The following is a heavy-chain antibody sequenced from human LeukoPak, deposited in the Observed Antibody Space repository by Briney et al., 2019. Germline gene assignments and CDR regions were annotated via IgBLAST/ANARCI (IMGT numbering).Heavy chain of an antibody. Sequence: GASVKVSCKVYGYTLTELSMHWVRQAPGKGLEWMGGFDPEDGETIYAQKFQGRVTMTEDTSTDTAYMELSSLRSEDTAVYYCATWGMLAARLGFDPWGQGTLVTVSS. CDR2: FDPEDGET. V-gene: IGHV1-24*01. CDR3: ATWGMLAARLGFDP. J-gene: IGHJ5*02. D-gene: IGHD6-6*01. CDR1: GYTLTELS.